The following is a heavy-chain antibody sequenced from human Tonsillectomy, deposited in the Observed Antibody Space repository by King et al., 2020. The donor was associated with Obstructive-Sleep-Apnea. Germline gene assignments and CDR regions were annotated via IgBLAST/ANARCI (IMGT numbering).Heavy chain of an antibody. Sequence: VQLVESGGGLVQPGGSLRLSCAASGFTFSSYWMSWVRQAPGKGLEWVANIKQDGSEKYYVDSVKGRFTISRDNAKNSLYLQMNSLRAEDTVVYYCASFLVVPHFDYWGQGTLVTVSS. V-gene: IGHV3-7*01. CDR1: GFTFSSYW. D-gene: IGHD2-15*01. CDR2: IKQDGSEK. J-gene: IGHJ4*02. CDR3: ASFLVVPHFDY.